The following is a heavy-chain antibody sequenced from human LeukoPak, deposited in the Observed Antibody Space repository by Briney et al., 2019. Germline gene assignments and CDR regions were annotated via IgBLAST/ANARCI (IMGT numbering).Heavy chain of an antibody. CDR1: GFTFSSYE. CDR2: ISSSGSTI. Sequence: PGGSLRLSCAASGFTFSSYEMNWVRQAPGKGLEWVSYISSSGSTIYYADSVKGRFTISRDNSKNTLYLQMNSLRAEDTAVYYCAKDFRPAATVNWGQGTLVTVSS. V-gene: IGHV3-48*03. CDR3: AKDFRPAATVN. D-gene: IGHD6-13*01. J-gene: IGHJ4*02.